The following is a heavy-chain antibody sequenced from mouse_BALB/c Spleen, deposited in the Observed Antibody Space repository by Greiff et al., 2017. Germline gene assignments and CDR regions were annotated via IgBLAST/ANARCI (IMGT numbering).Heavy chain of an antibody. CDR3: AGHYCGSSPFAY. Sequence: EVQLVESGAELVKPGASVKLSCTASGFNIKDTYMHWVKQRPEQGLEWIGRIDPANGNTKYDPKFQGKATITADTSSNTAYLQLSSLTSEDTAVYYCAGHYCGSSPFAYWGQGTLVTVSA. CDR1: GFNIKDTY. CDR2: IDPANGNT. D-gene: IGHD1-1*01. V-gene: IGHV14-3*02. J-gene: IGHJ3*01.